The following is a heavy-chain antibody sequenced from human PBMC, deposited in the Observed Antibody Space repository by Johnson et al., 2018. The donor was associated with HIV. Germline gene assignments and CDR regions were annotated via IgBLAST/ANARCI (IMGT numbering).Heavy chain of an antibody. Sequence: QVQLVESGGGVVQPGRSLRLSCAASGFTFSYYAMHWVRQAPGKGLEWMAVISHDGSNRYYADSVKGRFTISRDNSKNTLYLQTNTLRAEDTAVYYCAKDRLYCTGGVCLTYTAFDIWGQGTTVTVSS. D-gene: IGHD2-8*02. CDR2: ISHDGSNR. J-gene: IGHJ3*02. CDR1: GFTFSYYA. CDR3: AKDRLYCTGGVCLTYTAFDI. V-gene: IGHV3-30*04.